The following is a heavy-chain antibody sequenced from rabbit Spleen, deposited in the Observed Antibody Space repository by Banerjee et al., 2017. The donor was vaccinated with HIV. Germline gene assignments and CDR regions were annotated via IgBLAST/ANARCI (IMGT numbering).Heavy chain of an antibody. CDR1: GVSFSGSSY. CDR2: IDAGSSAFT. CDR3: ARGSASMTLVITGYYFNL. V-gene: IGHV1S45*01. Sequence: QEQLEESGGDLVKPGASLTLTCKASGVSFSGSSYMCWVRQAPGKGLEWIACIDAGSSAFTYFASWVQGRFTISKTSSTTVTLQMTSLTVADTATYFCARGSASMTLVITGYYFNLWGQGTLVTVS. J-gene: IGHJ4*01. D-gene: IGHD2-1*01.